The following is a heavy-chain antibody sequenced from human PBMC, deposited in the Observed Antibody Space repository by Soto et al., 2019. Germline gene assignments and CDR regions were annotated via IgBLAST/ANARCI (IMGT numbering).Heavy chain of an antibody. J-gene: IGHJ6*02. CDR2: INHSGST. D-gene: IGHD3-10*01. CDR3: ARVQGSGSYYNGYGMDV. V-gene: IGHV4-34*01. Sequence: ETLSLTCAVYGGSFSGYYWSWICQPPGKGLEWIGEINHSGSTNYNPSLKSRVIISVDTSKNQFSLKLSSVTAADTAVYYCARVQGSGSYYNGYGMDVWGQGTTVTVSS. CDR1: GGSFSGYY.